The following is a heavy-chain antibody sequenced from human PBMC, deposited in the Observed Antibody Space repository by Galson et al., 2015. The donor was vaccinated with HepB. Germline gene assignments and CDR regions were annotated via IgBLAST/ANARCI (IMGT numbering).Heavy chain of an antibody. CDR2: ISGSGGST. Sequence: SLRLSCAASGFTFSSYAMSWVRQAPGKGLEWVSAISGSGGSTYYADSVKGRFTISRDNSRNTLYLQMNSLRAEDTAVYYCAKGIVLVPAGDNGFDYWGQGTLVTVSS. CDR1: GFTFSSYA. V-gene: IGHV3-23*01. J-gene: IGHJ4*02. D-gene: IGHD2-2*01. CDR3: AKGIVLVPAGDNGFDY.